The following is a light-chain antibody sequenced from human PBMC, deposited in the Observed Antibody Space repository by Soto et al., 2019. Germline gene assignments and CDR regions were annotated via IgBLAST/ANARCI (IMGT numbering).Light chain of an antibody. CDR3: QQLNSYPRT. J-gene: IGKJ5*01. CDR2: DAS. CDR1: QTIGSW. Sequence: DIQMTHSPSTLSACLGDRVTITCRASQTIGSWLAWYQQKPGTAPKLLIYDASTLESGVPSRFSGSGSGTEFTLAISGLQSDDFATYYCQQLNSYPRTFGQGRRLEIK. V-gene: IGKV1-5*01.